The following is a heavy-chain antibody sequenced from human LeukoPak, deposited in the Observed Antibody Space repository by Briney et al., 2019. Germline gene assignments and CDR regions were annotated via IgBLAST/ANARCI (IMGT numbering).Heavy chain of an antibody. CDR1: GGSISSGSNY. D-gene: IGHD2-15*01. Sequence: PSETLSLTCTVSGGSISSGSNYWGWNRQPAGKGREWIGRIYTRGTNNYNSSLKSRVTISVDTSKNQFSLKLSSVTAADTAVYYCASSCYQGGFDYWGQGTLVTVSS. CDR2: IYTRGTN. J-gene: IGHJ4*02. CDR3: ASSCYQGGFDY. V-gene: IGHV4-61*02.